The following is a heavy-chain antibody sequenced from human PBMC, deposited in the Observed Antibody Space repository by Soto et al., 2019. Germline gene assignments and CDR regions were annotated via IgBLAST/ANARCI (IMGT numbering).Heavy chain of an antibody. J-gene: IGHJ4*02. Sequence: SETLSLTCTVSGAPISSSGYYWGWIRQPPGKGLEWIGSVYNSGNPYYNPSLKSRVTISVDASKNQFSVRLSSVTAADTAVYYCARHPAGTMGLDYWGQGTLVTVS. CDR1: GAPISSSGYY. V-gene: IGHV4-39*01. D-gene: IGHD3-10*01. CDR2: VYNSGNP. CDR3: ARHPAGTMGLDY.